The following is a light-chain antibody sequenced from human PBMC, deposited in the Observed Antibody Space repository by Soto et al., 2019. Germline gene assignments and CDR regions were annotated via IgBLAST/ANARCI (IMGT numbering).Light chain of an antibody. V-gene: IGLV2-8*01. Sequence: QSALTQPPSASGSLGQSVTISCTGTSSDVGRYNYVSWYQQHPGKAPKLLIYEVTKRPSGVPDRFSGSKSGNTASLTASGLQAEDEADYYCNSFAGSNNVLFGGGTKLTVL. CDR1: SSDVGRYNY. CDR2: EVT. J-gene: IGLJ2*01. CDR3: NSFAGSNNVL.